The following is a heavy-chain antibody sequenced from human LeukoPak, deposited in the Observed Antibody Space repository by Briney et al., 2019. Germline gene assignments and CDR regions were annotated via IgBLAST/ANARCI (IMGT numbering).Heavy chain of an antibody. Sequence: SETLSLTCTVSGGSISSHYRSWIRQPPGKGLEWIGYIYYSGSTNYNPSLKSRVTISVDTSKNQFSLKLSSVTAADTAVYYCASSRSQYYYYYMDVWGKGTTVTVSS. CDR1: GGSISSHY. D-gene: IGHD2/OR15-2a*01. CDR2: IYYSGST. V-gene: IGHV4-59*11. J-gene: IGHJ6*03. CDR3: ASSRSQYYYYYMDV.